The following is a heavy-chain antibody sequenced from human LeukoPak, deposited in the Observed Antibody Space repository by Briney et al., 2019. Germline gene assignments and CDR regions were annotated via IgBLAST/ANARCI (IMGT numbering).Heavy chain of an antibody. Sequence: SETLSLTCTVSGGSISSSFCYWGWLRQPQGKGLDWIGSIYSSGSTYYNPSLKSRVTISVDTSKNQFSLKLTSVTAADTAVYYCAREGTESQTVAFDIWGQGTMVTVSS. J-gene: IGHJ3*02. CDR1: GGSISSSFCY. CDR3: AREGTESQTVAFDI. D-gene: IGHD1-1*01. V-gene: IGHV4-39*07. CDR2: IYSSGST.